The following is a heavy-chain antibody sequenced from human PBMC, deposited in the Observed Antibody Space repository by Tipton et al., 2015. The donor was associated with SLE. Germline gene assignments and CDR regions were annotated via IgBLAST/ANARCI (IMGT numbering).Heavy chain of an antibody. Sequence: TLSLTCTVSGGSISSYYWSWIRQPPGKGLEWIGSIYYSGSTYYNPSLKSRVTISVDTSKNQFSLKLSSVTAADTAVYYCARHVDPPGYYYYMDVWGKGTTVTVSS. CDR3: ARHVDPPGYYYYMDV. J-gene: IGHJ6*03. V-gene: IGHV4-59*05. CDR1: GGSISSYY. CDR2: IYYSGST.